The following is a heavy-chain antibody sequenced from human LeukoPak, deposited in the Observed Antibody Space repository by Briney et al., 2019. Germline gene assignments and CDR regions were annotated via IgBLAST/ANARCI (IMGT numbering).Heavy chain of an antibody. V-gene: IGHV3-23*01. CDR3: AKATGYSYGAFDY. CDR2: ISGSGGST. Sequence: GGSLRLSCAASGFTFSSYAMSWVRQAPGKGLEWVSSISGSGGSTYYADSVKGRFTSSRDNSKNTLYLQMSSLRAEDTALYCCAKATGYSYGAFDYWGLGTPVTVSS. D-gene: IGHD5-18*01. J-gene: IGHJ4*02. CDR1: GFTFSSYA.